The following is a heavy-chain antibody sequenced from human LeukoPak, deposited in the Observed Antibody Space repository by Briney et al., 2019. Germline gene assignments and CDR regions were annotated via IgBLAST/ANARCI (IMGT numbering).Heavy chain of an antibody. CDR1: GGSFSGYY. V-gene: IGHV4-34*01. J-gene: IGHJ4*02. CDR2: INHSGST. D-gene: IGHD3-10*01. Sequence: PSETLSLTCTVYGGSFSGYYWSWIRQPPGRGLEWIGEINHSGSTNYNPSLKSRVTISVDTSKNQFSLKLSSVTAADTAVYYCARHGRWFGVDYWGQGTLVTVSS. CDR3: ARHGRWFGVDY.